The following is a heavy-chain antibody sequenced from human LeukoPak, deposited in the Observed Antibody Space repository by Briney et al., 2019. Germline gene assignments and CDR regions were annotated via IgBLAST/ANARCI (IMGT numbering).Heavy chain of an antibody. CDR2: ISGSSGII. J-gene: IGHJ4*02. CDR1: GFTFNTYT. D-gene: IGHD3-16*01. V-gene: IGHV3-23*01. Sequence: GGSLRLSCAASGFTFNTYTMNWVRQAPGKGLEWVSYISGSSGIIDYADSVKGRLTISRDNSKNTLYLQMNSLRAEDTAVYYCAKDLGYWGQGTLVTVSS. CDR3: AKDLGY.